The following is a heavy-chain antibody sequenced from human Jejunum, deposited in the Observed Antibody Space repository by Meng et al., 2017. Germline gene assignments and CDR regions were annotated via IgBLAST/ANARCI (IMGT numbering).Heavy chain of an antibody. CDR1: GYTFTDYH. V-gene: IGHV1-2*06. D-gene: IGHD3-22*01. Sequence: ASVKVSCKTSGYTFTDYHIHWMRQAPGQGLEWMGRLNPKNGATNYAPRFQGRFTMTRDPSSDTVYMELTRLGSDDTAVYYCARDESFEGSVNYYDDTFYIWGQGTRVTVSS. CDR2: LNPKNGAT. CDR3: ARDESFEGSVNYYDDTFYI. J-gene: IGHJ3*02.